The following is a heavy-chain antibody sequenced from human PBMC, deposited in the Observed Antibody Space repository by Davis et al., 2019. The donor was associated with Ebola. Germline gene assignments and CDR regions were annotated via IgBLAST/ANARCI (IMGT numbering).Heavy chain of an antibody. J-gene: IGHJ6*02. CDR1: GYTFTSYD. D-gene: IGHD4-17*01. V-gene: IGHV1-8*01. CDR3: ARDGAVTFGMDV. Sequence: AASVKVSCKASGYTFTSYDINWVRQATGQGLEWMGWMNPNSGNTGYAQKFQGRVTMTRDTSISTAYMELSSLRSEDTAVYYCARDGAVTFGMDVWGQGTTVTVSS. CDR2: MNPNSGNT.